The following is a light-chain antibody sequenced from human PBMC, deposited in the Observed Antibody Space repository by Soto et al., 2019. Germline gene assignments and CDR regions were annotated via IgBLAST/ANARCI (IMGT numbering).Light chain of an antibody. Sequence: TQSPSSLSASVGERFTITCQVSQSVSSSYLAWYQQKPGQAPRLLIYDASNRATGIPVRFSGSGSGTDFTLTISSLEPEDLAVYYCQQRSNWPITFGQGTRLEI. CDR1: QSVSSSY. CDR2: DAS. CDR3: QQRSNWPIT. J-gene: IGKJ5*01. V-gene: IGKV3D-20*02.